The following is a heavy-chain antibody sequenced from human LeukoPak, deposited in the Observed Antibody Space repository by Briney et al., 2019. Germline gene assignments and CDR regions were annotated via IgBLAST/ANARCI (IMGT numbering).Heavy chain of an antibody. Sequence: SAKVSCKASGGTFSSYAISWVRQAPGQGLEWMGGIIPIFGTANYTQKFQGRVTITADESTSTAYMELSSLRSEDTAVYYCARVYPHNWNDAGDYFDYWGQGTLVTVSS. V-gene: IGHV1-69*01. D-gene: IGHD1-1*01. CDR3: ARVYPHNWNDAGDYFDY. CDR2: IIPIFGTA. CDR1: GGTFSSYA. J-gene: IGHJ4*02.